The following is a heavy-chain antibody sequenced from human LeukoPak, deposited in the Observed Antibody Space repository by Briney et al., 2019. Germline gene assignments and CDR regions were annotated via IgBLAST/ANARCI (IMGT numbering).Heavy chain of an antibody. J-gene: IGHJ4*02. CDR1: GGTFSSYA. D-gene: IGHD3-9*01. V-gene: IGHV1-69*05. CDR2: IIPIFGTA. CDR3: ARAQSRNVLRYFDWSATSFDY. Sequence: GSSVKVSCKASGGTFSSYAISWVRQAPGQGLGWMGRIIPIFGTANYAQKFQGRVTITTDESTSTAYMELSSLRSEDTAVYYCARAQSRNVLRYFDWSATSFDYWGQGTLVTVSS.